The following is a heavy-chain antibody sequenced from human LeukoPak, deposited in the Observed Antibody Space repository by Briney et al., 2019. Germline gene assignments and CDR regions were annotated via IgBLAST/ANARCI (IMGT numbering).Heavy chain of an antibody. J-gene: IGHJ3*01. CDR3: AKSPSLQAFDV. Sequence: GGSLRLSCAGLTLNMDWMHWVRQAPGKGLECVSTISADGGSTYYPDSVKGRFTISRDNSKNTLYLQMNNLRAEDTALYYCAKSPSLQAFDVWGQGTMVSVSS. V-gene: IGHV3-23*01. CDR2: ISADGGST. CDR1: LTLNMDW.